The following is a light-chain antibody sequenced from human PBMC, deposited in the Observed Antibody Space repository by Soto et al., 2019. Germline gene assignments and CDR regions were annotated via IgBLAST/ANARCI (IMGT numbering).Light chain of an antibody. CDR3: QQYDNLTIT. Sequence: DMQMTQYPSSLSASVGDRVTITCKASQDIRKYLNWYQKKKGKAPKLLIYDASNLETGVPSRFSGSGSGTDFTFTISSLKHEDIETYYCQQYDNLTITFGPGTKVDIK. CDR2: DAS. CDR1: QDIRKY. V-gene: IGKV1-33*01. J-gene: IGKJ3*01.